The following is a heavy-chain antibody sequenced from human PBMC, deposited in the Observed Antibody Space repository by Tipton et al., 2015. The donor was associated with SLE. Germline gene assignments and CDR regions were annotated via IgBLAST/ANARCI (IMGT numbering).Heavy chain of an antibody. D-gene: IGHD2-8*01. Sequence: TLSLTCTVSGASISSHYWTWLRQHPGKGLEWIGYVSYSGSTLYNPSLKSRVDISVDTSKNQLSLKLNSVTAADTAVYFCARAPPMLRPFGSWGQGTLITVSS. CDR1: GASISSHY. CDR2: VSYSGST. CDR3: ARAPPMLRPFGS. J-gene: IGHJ4*02. V-gene: IGHV4-31*03.